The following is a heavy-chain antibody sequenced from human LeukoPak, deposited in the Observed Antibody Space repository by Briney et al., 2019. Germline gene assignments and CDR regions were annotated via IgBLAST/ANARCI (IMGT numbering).Heavy chain of an antibody. J-gene: IGHJ3*02. CDR2: IIPIFGIA. CDR1: GGTFSSYA. V-gene: IGHV1-69*04. CDR3: ARGYYDREAFDI. D-gene: IGHD3-22*01. Sequence: ASVRVSCKDSGGTFSSYAISWVRQAPGQGIEWMGRIIPIFGIANYAQKFQGRVTITADKSTSTAYMELSSLRSEDTAVYYCARGYYDREAFDIWGQGTMVTVSS.